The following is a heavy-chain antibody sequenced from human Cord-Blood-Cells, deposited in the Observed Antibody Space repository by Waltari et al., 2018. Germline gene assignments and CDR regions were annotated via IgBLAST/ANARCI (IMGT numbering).Heavy chain of an antibody. J-gene: IGHJ3*02. V-gene: IGHV4-30-2*01. CDR3: ARSGTPLKLGAFDI. D-gene: IGHD3-16*01. Sequence: QLQLQESGSGLVKPSQTLSLTCAVPGGSISRGGYSWSWIRQPPGKGLEWIGYIYHSGSTYYNPSLKSRVTISVDRSKNQFSLKLSSVTAADTAVYYCARSGTPLKLGAFDIWGQGTVVTVSS. CDR2: IYHSGST. CDR1: GGSISRGGYS.